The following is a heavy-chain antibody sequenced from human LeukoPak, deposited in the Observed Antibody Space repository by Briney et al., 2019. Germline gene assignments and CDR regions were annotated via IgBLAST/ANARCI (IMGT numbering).Heavy chain of an antibody. CDR3: ARGKDGAYGGYYYYGMDV. J-gene: IGHJ6*02. Sequence: PSETLSLTCTVSGRSISSGGYYWSWIRQHPGKGLEWIRYIYYSGSTYYNPSLKSRVTISVDTSKNQFSLELSSVTAADTAVYYCARGKDGAYGGYYYYGMDVWGQGTTVTVSS. D-gene: IGHD3-16*01. CDR2: IYYSGST. V-gene: IGHV4-31*03. CDR1: GRSISSGGYY.